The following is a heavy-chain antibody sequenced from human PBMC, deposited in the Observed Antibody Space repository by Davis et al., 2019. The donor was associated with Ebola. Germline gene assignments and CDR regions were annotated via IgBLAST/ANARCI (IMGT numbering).Heavy chain of an antibody. CDR1: GFNFRDYG. D-gene: IGHD3-10*01. V-gene: IGHV3-30*02. CDR3: AKDPRPSRHYYGSGSYLDY. CDR2: IWFDGNTK. Sequence: PGGSLRLSCTASGFNFRDYGMHWVRQAPGKGLEWVTIIWFDGNTKFYADSVEGRFTVSRDNAKNSLYLQMNSLRAEDTAVYYCAKDPRPSRHYYGSGSYLDYWGQGTLVTVSS. J-gene: IGHJ4*02.